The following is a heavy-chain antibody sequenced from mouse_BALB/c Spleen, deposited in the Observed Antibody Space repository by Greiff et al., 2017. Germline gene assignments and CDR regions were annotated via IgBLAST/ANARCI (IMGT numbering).Heavy chain of an antibody. D-gene: IGHD1-1*01. V-gene: IGHV1-4*01. CDR3: ARPFTTSAAWLAY. CDR2: INPSSGYT. J-gene: IGHJ3*01. Sequence: VQLQQSGAELARPGASVKMSCKASGYTFTSYTMHWVKQRPGQGLEWIGYINPSSGYTNYNQKFKDKATLTADKSSSTAYMQLSSLTSEDSAVYYCARPFTTSAAWLAYWGQGTLVTVSA. CDR1: GYTFTSYT.